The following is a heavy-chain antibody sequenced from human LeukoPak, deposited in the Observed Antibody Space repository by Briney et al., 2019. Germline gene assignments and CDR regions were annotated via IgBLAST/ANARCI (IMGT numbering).Heavy chain of an antibody. J-gene: IGHJ4*02. D-gene: IGHD5-18*01. V-gene: IGHV3-7*01. CDR2: IKYDGHEI. CDR1: GFTFSRYG. CDR3: ARGHVDTTMTGEFDY. Sequence: PGGSLRLSCAASGFTFSRYGMHWVRQAPGKGLEWVANIKYDGHEIYYVDSVKGRFTISRDNTKNSLYLQMNSLRAEDTAVYYCARGHVDTTMTGEFDYWGQGTLVTVSS.